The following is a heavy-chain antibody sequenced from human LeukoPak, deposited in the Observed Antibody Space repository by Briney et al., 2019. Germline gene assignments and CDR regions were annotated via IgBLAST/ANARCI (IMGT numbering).Heavy chain of an antibody. V-gene: IGHV3-48*04. CDR2: VGISSGNT. Sequence: GGSLRLSCAASGFTFSDYSMNSVRQAPGKGLEWISYVGISSGNTKYADSVKGRFTISGDSAKNSVFLQMNSLRVEDTAVYFCARDHRYAFDNWGQGTLVTVSS. CDR1: GFTFSDYS. J-gene: IGHJ4*02. D-gene: IGHD5-12*01. CDR3: ARDHRYAFDN.